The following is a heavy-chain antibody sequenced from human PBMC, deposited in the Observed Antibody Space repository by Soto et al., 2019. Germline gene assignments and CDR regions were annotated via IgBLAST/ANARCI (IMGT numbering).Heavy chain of an antibody. Sequence: EVQLLESGGGLVQPGGSLRLSCAASGFTFSSYAMSWVRQAPGKGLEWVSSTSGSGGDVYHAGSVKGRFTISRDNSKSTLYLQMNSLRAEDTGIYYCAKGWLYGAGMGVWGQGTTVTVSS. CDR3: AKGWLYGAGMGV. CDR1: GFTFSSYA. J-gene: IGHJ6*02. V-gene: IGHV3-23*01. CDR2: TSGSGGDV. D-gene: IGHD3-22*01.